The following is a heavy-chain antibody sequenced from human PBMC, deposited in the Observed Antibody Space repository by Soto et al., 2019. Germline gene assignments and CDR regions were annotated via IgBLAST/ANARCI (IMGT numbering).Heavy chain of an antibody. CDR1: GGSISSYY. CDR2: IYYSGST. J-gene: IGHJ5*02. Sequence: SETLSLTCTVYGGSISSYYWSWIRQPPGKGLEWIGYIYYSGSTNYNPSLKSRVTISVDTSKNQFSLKLSSVTAADTAVYYCAREIRYCSSNSCHNWFDPWGQGTLVTVSS. CDR3: AREIRYCSSNSCHNWFDP. V-gene: IGHV4-59*01. D-gene: IGHD2-2*01.